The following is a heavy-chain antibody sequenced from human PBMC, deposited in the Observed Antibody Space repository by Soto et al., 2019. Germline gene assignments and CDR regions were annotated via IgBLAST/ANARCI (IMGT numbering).Heavy chain of an antibody. CDR1: GFTFSSYD. J-gene: IGHJ6*03. CDR2: IGTAGDT. CDR3: VRAGYSSSLYYYYYMDV. Sequence: GGSLRLSCAASGFTFSSYDMHWVRQATGKGLEWVSAIGTAGDTYYPGSVKVRFTISRENAKNSLYLQMNSLRAGDTAVYYCVRAGYSSSLYYYYYMDVWGKGTTVTVSS. V-gene: IGHV3-13*01. D-gene: IGHD6-6*01.